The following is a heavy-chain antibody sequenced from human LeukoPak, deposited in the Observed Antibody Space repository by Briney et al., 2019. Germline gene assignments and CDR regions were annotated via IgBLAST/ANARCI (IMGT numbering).Heavy chain of an antibody. CDR2: ISSSSSTI. CDR3: ARDMTRPTYYYYYYYMDV. CDR1: GFTFSNYG. V-gene: IGHV3-48*01. Sequence: GGTLRLSCAASGFTFSNYGMNWVRQAPGKGLEWVSYISSSSSTIYYADSVKGRFTISRDNAKNSLYLQMNSLRAEDTAVYYCARDMTRPTYYYYYYYMDVWGKGTTVTVSS. J-gene: IGHJ6*03.